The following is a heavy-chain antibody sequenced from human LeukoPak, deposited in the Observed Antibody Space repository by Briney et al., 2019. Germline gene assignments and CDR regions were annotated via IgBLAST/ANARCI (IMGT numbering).Heavy chain of an antibody. V-gene: IGHV4-34*01. D-gene: IGHD3-10*01. CDR2: INHSGST. Sequence: PSETLSLTCAVYGGSFSGYYWSWIRQPPGKGLEWIGEINHSGSTNYNPSLKSRVTISVDTSKNQFSLKLSSVTAADTAVYYCASLYGSGSYWGGYYYYYMDVWGKGTTVTISS. J-gene: IGHJ6*03. CDR3: ASLYGSGSYWGGYYYYYMDV. CDR1: GGSFSGYY.